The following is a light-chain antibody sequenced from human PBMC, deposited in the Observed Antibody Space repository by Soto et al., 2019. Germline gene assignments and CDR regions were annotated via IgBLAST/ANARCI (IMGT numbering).Light chain of an antibody. J-gene: IGLJ2*01. V-gene: IGLV2-14*03. CDR1: SSDIGGHNY. CDR3: SSYTRNTTLLVI. CDR2: DVS. Sequence: QSVLTQPASVSGSPGQSITMSCTGSSSDIGGHNYVSWYQQHPGKAPKLMIYDVSNRPSGVSNRFSGSKSGNTASLTITGLQTEDEADYYCSSYTRNTTLLVIFGGGTKLTVL.